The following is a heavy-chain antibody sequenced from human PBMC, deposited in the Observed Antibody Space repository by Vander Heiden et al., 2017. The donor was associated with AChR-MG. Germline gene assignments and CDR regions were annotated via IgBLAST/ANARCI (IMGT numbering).Heavy chain of an antibody. CDR3: ARALYGDYENFDY. V-gene: IGHV3-33*01. Sequence: QVQLVESGGGVVQPGRSLRLSCAASGFTFSSYGMHWVRQAPGKGLEWVAVIWYDGSNKYYADSVKGRFTISRDNSKNTLYLQMNSLRAEDTAVYYCARALYGDYENFDYWGQGTLVTVSS. J-gene: IGHJ4*02. CDR1: GFTFSSYG. CDR2: IWYDGSNK. D-gene: IGHD4-17*01.